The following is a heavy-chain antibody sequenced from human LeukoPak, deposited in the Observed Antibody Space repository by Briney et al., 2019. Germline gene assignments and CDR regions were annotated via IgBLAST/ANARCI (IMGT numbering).Heavy chain of an antibody. V-gene: IGHV3-23*01. CDR3: AKGSYYDSSGSFYFDY. CDR2: ISGRGDNT. Sequence: GGSLRLSCTASGFTFSSYAMSWVRQAPGKGLEWVSGISGRGDNTYYADSVKGRFTISRDNSKNTLYVQVNSLGTEDTAAYYCAKGSYYDSSGSFYFDYWGQGTLVTVSS. CDR1: GFTFSSYA. J-gene: IGHJ4*02. D-gene: IGHD3-22*01.